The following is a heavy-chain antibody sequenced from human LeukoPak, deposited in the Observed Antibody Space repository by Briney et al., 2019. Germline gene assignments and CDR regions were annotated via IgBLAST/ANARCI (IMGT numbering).Heavy chain of an antibody. D-gene: IGHD6-19*01. CDR3: ARVGSRGVAGTPGVRCWFDP. Sequence: ASVKVSCKASGYTFTSYGISWVRQAPGQGLEWMGWISAYNGNTNYAQKLQGRVTMTTDTSTSTAYMELRSLRSDDTAVYYCARVGSRGVAGTPGVRCWFDPWGQGTLVTVSS. J-gene: IGHJ5*02. CDR1: GYTFTSYG. CDR2: ISAYNGNT. V-gene: IGHV1-18*01.